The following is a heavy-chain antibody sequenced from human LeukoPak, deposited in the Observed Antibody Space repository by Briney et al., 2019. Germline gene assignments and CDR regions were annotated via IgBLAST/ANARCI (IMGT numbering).Heavy chain of an antibody. CDR1: GFTFSSYA. J-gene: IGHJ4*02. CDR2: IGGSGGST. D-gene: IGHD6-13*01. CDR3: AKDPNSSSWYTLAGY. Sequence: GGSLRLSCAASGFTFSSYAMSWVRQAPGKGLEWVSAIGGSGGSTYYADSVKGRFTISRDNSKNTLYLQMNSLRAEDTAVYYCAKDPNSSSWYTLAGYWGQGTLVTVSS. V-gene: IGHV3-23*01.